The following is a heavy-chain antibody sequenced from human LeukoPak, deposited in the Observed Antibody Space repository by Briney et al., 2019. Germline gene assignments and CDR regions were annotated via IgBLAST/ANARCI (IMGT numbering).Heavy chain of an antibody. CDR3: ARTYDFGVGPPGDAFDN. CDR2: IRGRSDTT. V-gene: IGHV3-48*01. CDR1: GFTFSSNY. Sequence: PGGSLRLSCAASGFTFSSNYMSWVRQAPGKGLEWIAFIRGRSDTTYYADSVQGRFTISRDNAEDSVYLQMNSLRVEDTAVYYCARTYDFGVGPPGDAFDNWGQGTLVTVSS. D-gene: IGHD3-3*01. J-gene: IGHJ3*02.